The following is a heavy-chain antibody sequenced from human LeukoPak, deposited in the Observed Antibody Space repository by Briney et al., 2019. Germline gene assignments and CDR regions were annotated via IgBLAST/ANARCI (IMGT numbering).Heavy chain of an antibody. J-gene: IGHJ6*03. CDR1: GFIFSTYN. CDR2: ITSSSSHT. CDR3: ARDPYSGGYGAYYYYYMDV. D-gene: IGHD1-26*01. Sequence: GALRLSCSASGFIFSTYNMNWVRQAPGKALEWVSSITSSSSHTYYADSVKGRYTISRDNAKNSLYLQMDSLRAEDTAVYYCARDPYSGGYGAYYYYYMDVWGKGTTVTISS. V-gene: IGHV3-21*01.